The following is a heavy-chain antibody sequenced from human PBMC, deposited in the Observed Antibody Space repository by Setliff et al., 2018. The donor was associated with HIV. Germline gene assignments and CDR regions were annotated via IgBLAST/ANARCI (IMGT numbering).Heavy chain of an antibody. CDR1: GAPIDRFF. Sequence: PSETLSLTCTVSGAPIDRFFCSWIRQPPGMGLEWIGNVYFSGDATYNPSLKTRVTISIQTSRSQFSLTLRSVTAADTATYYCARDLASSYFDFWGQGAPVTVS. V-gene: IGHV4-59*01. CDR2: VYFSGDA. D-gene: IGHD3-16*01. J-gene: IGHJ4*02. CDR3: ARDLASSYFDF.